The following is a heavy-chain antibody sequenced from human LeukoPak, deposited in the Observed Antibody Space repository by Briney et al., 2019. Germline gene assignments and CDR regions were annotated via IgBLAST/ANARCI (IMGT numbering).Heavy chain of an antibody. D-gene: IGHD1-26*01. CDR1: GGTFSSYA. CDR3: ARYGGGPPIVRATLDAFDI. CDR2: IIPIFGTA. J-gene: IGHJ3*02. Sequence: SVKVSCKASGGTFSSYAISWVRQAPGQGLEWMGGIIPIFGTANYAQKFQGRVTITADESTSTAYMELSSLRSEDTAVYYCARYGGGPPIVRATLDAFDIWGQGTMVTVSS. V-gene: IGHV1-69*01.